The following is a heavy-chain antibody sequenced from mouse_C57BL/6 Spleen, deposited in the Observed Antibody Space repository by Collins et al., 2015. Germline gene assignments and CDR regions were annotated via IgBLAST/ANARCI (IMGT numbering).Heavy chain of an antibody. CDR3: ARQGYYLAWFAY. V-gene: IGHV1-22*01. CDR2: INPNNGGT. CDR1: GYTFTDYN. D-gene: IGHD2-3*01. J-gene: IGHJ3*01. Sequence: CKASGYTFTDYNMHWVKQSHGKSLEWIGYINPNNGGTTYNQKFKGKATLTVNKSSSTAHMELRSLTSEDSAVYYCARQGYYLAWFAYWGQGTLVTVSA.